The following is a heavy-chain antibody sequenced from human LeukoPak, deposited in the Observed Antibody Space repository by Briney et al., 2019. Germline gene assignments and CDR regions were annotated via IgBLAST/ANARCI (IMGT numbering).Heavy chain of an antibody. Sequence: PGGSLRLSCAASGFSFSDYEMNWVRQAPGKGLEWVSYISSSSGATIYYADSVKGRFTISRDNAKNSLYLQMNSLRAEDTAVYYCASDYDILTGDYNPDAFDVWGQGTMVTVSS. V-gene: IGHV3-48*03. J-gene: IGHJ3*01. CDR2: ISSSSGATI. CDR1: GFSFSDYE. CDR3: ASDYDILTGDYNPDAFDV. D-gene: IGHD3-9*01.